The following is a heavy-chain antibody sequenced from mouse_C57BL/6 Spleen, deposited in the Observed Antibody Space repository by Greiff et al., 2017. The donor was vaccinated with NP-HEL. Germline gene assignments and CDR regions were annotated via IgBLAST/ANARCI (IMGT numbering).Heavy chain of an antibody. CDR1: GFTFSDYG. V-gene: IGHV5-17*01. Sequence: EVHLVESGGGLVKPGGSLKLSCAASGFTFSDYGMHWVRQAPEKGLEWVAYISSGSSTIYYADTVKGRFTISRDNAKNTLFLQMTSLRSEDTAMYYCASPYYGSRIYAMDYWGQGTSVTVSS. CDR3: ASPYYGSRIYAMDY. D-gene: IGHD1-1*01. CDR2: ISSGSSTI. J-gene: IGHJ4*01.